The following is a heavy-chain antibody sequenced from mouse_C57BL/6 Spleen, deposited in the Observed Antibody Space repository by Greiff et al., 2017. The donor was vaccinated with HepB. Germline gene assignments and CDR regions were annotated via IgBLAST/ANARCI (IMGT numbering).Heavy chain of an antibody. CDR2: INPGSGGT. D-gene: IGHD2-4*01. V-gene: IGHV1-54*01. CDR3: ARDDYDYYAMDY. Sequence: QVQLKESGAELVRPGTSVKVSCKASGYAFTNYLIEWVKQRPGQGLEWIGVINPGSGGTNYNEKFKGKATLTADKSSSTAYMQLSSLTSEDSAVYFCARDDYDYYAMDYWGQGTSVTVSS. CDR1: GYAFTNYL. J-gene: IGHJ4*01.